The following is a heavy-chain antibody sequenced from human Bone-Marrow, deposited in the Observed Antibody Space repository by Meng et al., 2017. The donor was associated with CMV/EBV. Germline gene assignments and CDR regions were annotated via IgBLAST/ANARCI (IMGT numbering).Heavy chain of an antibody. CDR3: ARNIGFGELFYDAFDI. V-gene: IGHV1-8*01. CDR1: GYTFTSYD. CDR2: MNPNSGNT. J-gene: IGHJ3*02. Sequence: ASVKVSCKASGYTFTSYDINWVRQATGQGLEWMGWMNPNSGNTGYAQKFQGRVTMTRNTSISTAYMELSSLRSEDTAVYYCARNIGFGELFYDAFDIWGQWTMVTVSS. D-gene: IGHD3-10*01.